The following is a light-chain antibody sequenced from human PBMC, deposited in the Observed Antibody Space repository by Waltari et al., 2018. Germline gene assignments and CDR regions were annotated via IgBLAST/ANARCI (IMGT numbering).Light chain of an antibody. CDR2: EVS. Sequence: QSALTQPASVSGSPGQSITISCTGTSNAVGSYNLVSWYQQDPGKAPKLMIYEVSKRPSGVSNRFSGSKSGNTASLTISGLQAEDEADYYCCSYAGSSTFVVFGGGTKLTVL. CDR3: CSYAGSSTFVV. CDR1: SNAVGSYNL. V-gene: IGLV2-23*02. J-gene: IGLJ2*01.